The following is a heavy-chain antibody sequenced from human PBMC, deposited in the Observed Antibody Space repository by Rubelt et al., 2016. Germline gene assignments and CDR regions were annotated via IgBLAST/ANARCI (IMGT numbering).Heavy chain of an antibody. CDR1: GFSFSSYW. D-gene: IGHD3-3*01. CDR3: ARDFDFWSGY. Sequence: VQLVESGGGFVQPGGSLRLSCAASGFSFSSYWMHWVRQAPGKGLVWVSRITSDGSSTGYADFVKGRFTISRDNAKNTLYLQMKSLRAEDTAVYYCARDFDFWSGYWGQGTLVTVSS. J-gene: IGHJ4*02. CDR2: ITSDGSST. V-gene: IGHV3-74*01.